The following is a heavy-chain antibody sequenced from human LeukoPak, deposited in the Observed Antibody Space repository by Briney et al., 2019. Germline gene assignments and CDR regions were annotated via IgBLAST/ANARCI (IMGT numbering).Heavy chain of an antibody. CDR2: ISSSSSYT. J-gene: IGHJ4*02. V-gene: IGHV3-11*06. CDR3: ARGWSATDY. D-gene: IGHD5-24*01. CDR1: RFTFSDYD. Sequence: GGSLRLSCAASRFTFSDYDTSWIRQAPGKGLEWVSYISSSSSYTKYADSVKGRFTISRDNAKNSLYLQMNSLRAEDTAVYYCARGWSATDYWGQGTLVTVSS.